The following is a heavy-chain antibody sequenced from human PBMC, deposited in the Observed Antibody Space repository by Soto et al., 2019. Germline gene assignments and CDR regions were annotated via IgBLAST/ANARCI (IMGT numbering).Heavy chain of an antibody. CDR3: ARVNVRTTRDGPTYNWFDP. CDR1: GGTFSSYT. J-gene: IGHJ5*02. CDR2: IIPILGIA. V-gene: IGHV1-69*02. Sequence: GASVKVSCKASGGTFSSYTISWVRQAPGQGLEWMGRIIPILGIANYAQKFQGRVTITADKSTSTAYMELSSLRSEDTAVYYCARVNVRTTRDGPTYNWFDPWGQGTLVTVSS. D-gene: IGHD1-7*01.